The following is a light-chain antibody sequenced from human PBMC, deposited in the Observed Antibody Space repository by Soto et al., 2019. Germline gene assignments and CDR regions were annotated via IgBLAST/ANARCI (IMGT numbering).Light chain of an antibody. J-gene: IGKJ2*01. CDR1: QSVLYSSNNKKY. CDR2: WAS. V-gene: IGKV4-1*01. CDR3: QHYYSKPFT. Sequence: DIVMTQSPDSLAVSLGERATINCKSSQSVLYSSNNKKYLAWYQRRPGQPPKLLIKWASTREFGVPGLFSGSGSETDFTLTISSLQAEDGAVYYYQHYYSKPFTFGQGTKLEIE.